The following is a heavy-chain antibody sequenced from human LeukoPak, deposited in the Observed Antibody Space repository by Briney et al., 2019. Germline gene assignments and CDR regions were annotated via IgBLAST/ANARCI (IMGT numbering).Heavy chain of an antibody. V-gene: IGHV1-2*02. CDR2: IHPASGGT. CDR3: ARLAAVPG. Sequence: GASVKVSCKASGYTFTGYYLHWVRQAPRQGLEWMGWIHPASGGTNYAQKFQGRVTMTRDTSVSTAYMELSSLRSDDTAVYYCARLAAVPGWGQGTLVIVSS. D-gene: IGHD6-19*01. J-gene: IGHJ1*01. CDR1: GYTFTGYY.